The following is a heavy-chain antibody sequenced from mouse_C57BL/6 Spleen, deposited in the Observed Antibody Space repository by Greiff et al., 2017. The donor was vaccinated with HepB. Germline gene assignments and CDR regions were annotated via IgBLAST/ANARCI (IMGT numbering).Heavy chain of an antibody. V-gene: IGHV1-82*01. Sequence: VKLQESGPELVKPGASVKISCKASGYAFSSSWMNWVKQRPGKGLEWIGRIYPGDGDTNYNGKFKGKATLTADKSSSTAYMQLSSLTSEDSAVYFYARGTGTEDWYFDVWGTGTTVTVSS. D-gene: IGHD4-1*01. CDR2: IYPGDGDT. J-gene: IGHJ1*03. CDR1: GYAFSSSW. CDR3: ARGTGTEDWYFDV.